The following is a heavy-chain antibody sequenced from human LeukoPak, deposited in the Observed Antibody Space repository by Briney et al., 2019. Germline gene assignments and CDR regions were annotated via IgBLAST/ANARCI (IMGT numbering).Heavy chain of an antibody. CDR1: GGSISSSSHY. CDR3: ARRPGYSRTDY. J-gene: IGHJ4*02. CDR2: MYYRGST. V-gene: IGHV4-39*01. D-gene: IGHD6-13*01. Sequence: SETLSLTCTVSGGSISSSSHYWGWIRQPPGKGLEWIGSMYYRGSTYHNPSLKSRVTISVDTSKNQFSLKLSSVTAADTAVYYCARRPGYSRTDYWGQGTLVTVSS.